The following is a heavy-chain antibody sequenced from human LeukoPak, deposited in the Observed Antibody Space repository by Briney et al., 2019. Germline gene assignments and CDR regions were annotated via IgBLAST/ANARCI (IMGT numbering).Heavy chain of an antibody. V-gene: IGHV1-69*13. CDR3: ARGWLAETTVVTPYNY. Sequence: SVKVSCKASGGTFSSYAINWVRQAPGQGLEWMGGFIPIFGTANYAQKFQGRVTITAVESMSTAYMELSSLRSEDTAVYYCARGWLAETTVVTPYNYWGQGTLVTVSS. CDR1: GGTFSSYA. D-gene: IGHD4-23*01. J-gene: IGHJ4*02. CDR2: FIPIFGTA.